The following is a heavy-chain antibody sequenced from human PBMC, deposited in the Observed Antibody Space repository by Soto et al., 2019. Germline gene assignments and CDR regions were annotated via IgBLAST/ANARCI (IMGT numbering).Heavy chain of an antibody. CDR1: WFTFSDYY. V-gene: IGHV3-11*01. D-gene: IGHD1-20*01. CDR3: ARLVTATRNYYYGMDV. J-gene: IGHJ6*02. Sequence: GGSLGVSCSAAWFTFSDYYMTCVRHTPWKGLEWLSYISSSGSTIYYADSVKGRFTISRDNAKNSLFLQMNSLRAEDTAVYYCARLVTATRNYYYGMDVWGQGTTVTVSS. CDR2: ISSSGSTI.